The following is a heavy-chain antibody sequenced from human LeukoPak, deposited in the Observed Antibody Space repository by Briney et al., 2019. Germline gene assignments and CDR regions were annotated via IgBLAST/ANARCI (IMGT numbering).Heavy chain of an antibody. Sequence: SGPTLVSPTQTLALTCTFSGFSLSTSGVGVGWIRQPPGKALEWLAIIYWHDETHYSPSLKSRLTITKDTSKNQVVLTVTNMDPMDTATYYCAHRRHQFGAFDIWGQGTMVTVSS. CDR2: IYWHDET. V-gene: IGHV2-5*01. CDR1: GFSLSTSGVG. D-gene: IGHD3-16*01. J-gene: IGHJ3*02. CDR3: AHRRHQFGAFDI.